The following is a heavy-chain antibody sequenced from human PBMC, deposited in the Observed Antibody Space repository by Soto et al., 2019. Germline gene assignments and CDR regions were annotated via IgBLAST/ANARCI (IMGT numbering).Heavy chain of an antibody. V-gene: IGHV1-3*01. D-gene: IGHD3-10*01. J-gene: IGHJ6*02. CDR1: GYTFTSYA. CDR2: INAGNGNT. Sequence: ASVKVSCKASGYTFTSYAMHWVRQAPGQRLEWMGWINAGNGNTKYSQKFQGRVTITRDTSASTAYMELSSLRSEDTAVYYCARDGSVWFGELLSSYYYYGMDVWGQGTTVTVYS. CDR3: ARDGSVWFGELLSSYYYYGMDV.